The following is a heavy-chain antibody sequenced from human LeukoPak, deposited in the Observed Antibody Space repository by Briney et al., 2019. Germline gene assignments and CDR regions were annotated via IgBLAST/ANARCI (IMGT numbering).Heavy chain of an antibody. J-gene: IGHJ3*02. CDR1: GYTFTGYY. CDR3: ATDPHCSSTSCYTSGI. V-gene: IGHV1-2*02. D-gene: IGHD2-2*02. CDR2: INPNSGGT. Sequence: ASVKVSCKASGYTFTGYYMHWVRQAPGQGLEWMGWINPNSGGTNYAQKFQGRVTMTRDTSISTAYMELSRLRSDDTAVYYCATDPHCSSTSCYTSGIWGQGTMVTVPS.